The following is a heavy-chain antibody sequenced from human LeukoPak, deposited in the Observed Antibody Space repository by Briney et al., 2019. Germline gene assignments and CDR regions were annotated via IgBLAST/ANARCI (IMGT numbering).Heavy chain of an antibody. V-gene: IGHV1-8*01. J-gene: IGHJ4*02. Sequence: ASVKVSCKASGYTFTSYDINWVRQATGQGLEWMGWMNPNSGNTDYAQKLQGRVTMTTDTSTSTAYMELSSLRSEDTAVYYCAREDSSGWYYFDYWGQGTLVTVSS. CDR3: AREDSSGWYYFDY. D-gene: IGHD6-19*01. CDR2: MNPNSGNT. CDR1: GYTFTSYD.